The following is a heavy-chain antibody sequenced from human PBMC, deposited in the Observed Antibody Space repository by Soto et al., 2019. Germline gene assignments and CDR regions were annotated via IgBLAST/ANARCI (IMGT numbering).Heavy chain of an antibody. Sequence: QVQLVQSGAEVKKSGASVKVSCKASGYIFTGYFIQWLRQAPGQGPEWLGGIILALGTPHYSQRFQGRLTITADESSSTVYMELGSLRLDDTAVYYCGRYCTNTKCRGGYYLDLWGQGTLLTVSS. CDR3: GRYCTNTKCRGGYYLDL. D-gene: IGHD2-8*01. J-gene: IGHJ5*02. V-gene: IGHV1-69*01. CDR2: IILALGTP. CDR1: GYIFTGYF.